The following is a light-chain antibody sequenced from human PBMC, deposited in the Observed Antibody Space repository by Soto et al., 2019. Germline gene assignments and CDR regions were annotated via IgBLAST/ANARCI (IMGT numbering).Light chain of an antibody. Sequence: GDRVTITCRASQGISSALAWYQQKPGKAPKLLIYDASSLESGVPSRFSGSGSGTDFTLTISSLQPEDFATYYCQQSYSTPITFGQGTRLEI. CDR1: QGISSA. CDR2: DAS. J-gene: IGKJ5*01. CDR3: QQSYSTPIT. V-gene: IGKV1-13*02.